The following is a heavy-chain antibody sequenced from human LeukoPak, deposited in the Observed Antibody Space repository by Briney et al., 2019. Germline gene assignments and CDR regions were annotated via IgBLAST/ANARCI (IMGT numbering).Heavy chain of an antibody. CDR2: IYHSGST. CDR1: GYSISSGYY. Sequence: SETLSLTCTVSGYSISSGYYWGWIRQPPGKGLEWIGSIYHSGSTYYNPSLKSRVTISVDTSKNQFSLQLNSVTPEDTAVYYCARDHEVVTAFGVSYYFDYWGQGTLVTVSS. D-gene: IGHD2-21*02. CDR3: ARDHEVVTAFGVSYYFDY. J-gene: IGHJ4*02. V-gene: IGHV4-38-2*02.